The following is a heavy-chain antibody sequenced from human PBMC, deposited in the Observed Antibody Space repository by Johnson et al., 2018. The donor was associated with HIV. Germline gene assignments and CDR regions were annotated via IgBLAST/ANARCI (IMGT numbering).Heavy chain of an antibody. CDR1: GFPFSSCW. D-gene: IGHD1-26*01. J-gene: IGHJ3*02. CDR2: IKQDGSDK. Sequence: EVQLVESGGGVVQPGGSLRLSCAASGFPFSSCWMSWVRQAPGKGLEWVASIKQDGSDKYYVDSVKGRFTISRDNAKNSLYLQMNSLRAEDTAVYYCARGWELQVLDIWGQGTMVTVSS. V-gene: IGHV3-7*04. CDR3: ARGWELQVLDI.